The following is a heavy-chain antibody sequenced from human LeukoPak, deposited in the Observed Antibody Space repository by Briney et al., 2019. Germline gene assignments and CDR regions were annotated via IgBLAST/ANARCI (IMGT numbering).Heavy chain of an antibody. CDR2: INNDGSGT. V-gene: IGHV3-74*01. CDR1: GFTFSTYW. CDR3: AKGTDYYDSSGQDY. D-gene: IGHD3-22*01. J-gene: IGHJ4*02. Sequence: GGSLRLSCAASGFTFSTYWMHWVRQVPGKGLVWVSRINNDGSGTFYADSVKGRFTISRDNAKNTLYLQMNSLRAEDTAVYYCAKGTDYYDSSGQDYWGQGTLVTVSS.